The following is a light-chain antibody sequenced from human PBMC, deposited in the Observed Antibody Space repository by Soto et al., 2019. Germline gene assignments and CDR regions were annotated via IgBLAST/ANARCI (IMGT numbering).Light chain of an antibody. Sequence: EIVLTQSPGTLSLSPGERATLSCRASQSVSRSYLAWYQQKPGQAPRLLIYGASSRATGIPDRFSGSGSGTDFTLTISRLEPEDFAVYYRQQYGSSITFGQGTRLENK. J-gene: IGKJ5*01. CDR3: QQYGSSIT. CDR2: GAS. CDR1: QSVSRSY. V-gene: IGKV3-20*01.